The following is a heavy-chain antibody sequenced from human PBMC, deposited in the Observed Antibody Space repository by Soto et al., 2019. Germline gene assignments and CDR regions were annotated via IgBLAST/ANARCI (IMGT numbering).Heavy chain of an antibody. D-gene: IGHD6-19*01. CDR1: VFTFSNYW. CDR2: IKQDGSQN. V-gene: IGHV3-7*01. Sequence: WGALLVSCAASVFTFSNYWMSWVRQAPGKGLEWVANIKQDGSQNYYVDSVKGRFTTSRDNTKNSFYLQMDSLRAEDTAVYYCARDHINGWKFDYWGRGTMVTVSS. CDR3: ARDHINGWKFDY. J-gene: IGHJ4*02.